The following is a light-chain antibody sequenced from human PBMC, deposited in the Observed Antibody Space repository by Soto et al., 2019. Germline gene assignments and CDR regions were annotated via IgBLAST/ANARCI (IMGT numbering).Light chain of an antibody. Sequence: IQMTQSPSSLSASVGDRVTITCRASQTISTYLNWYQQKPGKAPKLLIYAASSLHSGVPSRFSGSGSATDFTRTISALQPEDFATYYCQQSYTTPLTFCPGTRVDVK. V-gene: IGKV1-39*01. CDR1: QTISTY. CDR3: QQSYTTPLT. J-gene: IGKJ3*01. CDR2: AAS.